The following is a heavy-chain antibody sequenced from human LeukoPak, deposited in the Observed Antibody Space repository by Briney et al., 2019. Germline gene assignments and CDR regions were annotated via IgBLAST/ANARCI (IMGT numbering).Heavy chain of an antibody. J-gene: IGHJ5*02. CDR2: ISDSGGST. CDR3: AKHPLGIRGSGTLYWFDP. V-gene: IGHV3-23*01. D-gene: IGHD3-10*01. CDR1: GFTFSSYG. Sequence: GGSLRLSCAASGFTFSSYGMSWVRQAPGKGLEWVSGISDSGGSTYYADSVKGRFTISRDNSKNTLYLQMNSLRTEDTAVYYCAKHPLGIRGSGTLYWFDPWGQGTLVTVSS.